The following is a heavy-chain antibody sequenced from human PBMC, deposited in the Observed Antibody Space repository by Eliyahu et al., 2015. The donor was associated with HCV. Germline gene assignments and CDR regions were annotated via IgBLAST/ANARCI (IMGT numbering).Heavy chain of an antibody. Sequence: EVQLVESGXGLVKPGGSLRLSCAASGFTXXNAWMXXVRQAPGKGLEWVGRIKSKIDGGTTDYAAPVKGRFTISRDDSKNTLYLQMNSLKTEDTAVYYCTRFGGGDYFFGYWGQGTLVTVSS. D-gene: IGHD4-17*01. CDR1: GFTXXNAW. V-gene: IGHV3-15*01. CDR2: IKSKIDGGTT. J-gene: IGHJ4*02. CDR3: TRFGGGDYFFGY.